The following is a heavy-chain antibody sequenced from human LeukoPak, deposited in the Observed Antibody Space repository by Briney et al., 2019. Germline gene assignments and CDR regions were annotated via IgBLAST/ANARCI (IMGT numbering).Heavy chain of an antibody. V-gene: IGHV3-11*01. Sequence: GGSLRLSCAASGFTFSDYYMSWIRQAPGKGLEWVSYISSSGSTIYYAGSVKGRFTISRDNSKNTLYLQMNSLRAEDTALYYCAKSIRPLYYYYGMDVWGQGTTVTVSS. CDR1: GFTFSDYY. J-gene: IGHJ6*02. D-gene: IGHD2-21*01. CDR2: ISSSGSTI. CDR3: AKSIRPLYYYYGMDV.